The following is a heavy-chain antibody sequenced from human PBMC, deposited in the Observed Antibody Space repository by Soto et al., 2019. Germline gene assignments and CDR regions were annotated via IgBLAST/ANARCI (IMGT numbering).Heavy chain of an antibody. CDR2: ISYDGSNK. CDR1: GFTFSSYG. V-gene: IGHV3-30*18. D-gene: IGHD5-12*01. CDR3: AKTLVGYGPYYYYYMDV. J-gene: IGHJ6*03. Sequence: QVQLVESGGGVVQPGRSLRLSCAASGFTFSSYGMHWVRQAPGKGLEWVAVISYDGSNKYYADSVKGRFTISRDNSKYTLYLQMNSLRAEDTAVYYCAKTLVGYGPYYYYYMDVWGKGTTVTVSS.